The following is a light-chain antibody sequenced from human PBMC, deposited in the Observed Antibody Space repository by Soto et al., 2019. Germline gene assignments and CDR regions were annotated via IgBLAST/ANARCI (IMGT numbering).Light chain of an antibody. CDR1: QSVSIN. Sequence: EIVMTQSPATLSVSPGERATLSCRASQSVSINLAWYQQKPGQAPRLLIYGASTRATGIPARFSGSGSGTEFTPTISSLQSEDFAVYYCQQYNNWPETFGQGTKVEIK. J-gene: IGKJ1*01. CDR2: GAS. CDR3: QQYNNWPET. V-gene: IGKV3-15*01.